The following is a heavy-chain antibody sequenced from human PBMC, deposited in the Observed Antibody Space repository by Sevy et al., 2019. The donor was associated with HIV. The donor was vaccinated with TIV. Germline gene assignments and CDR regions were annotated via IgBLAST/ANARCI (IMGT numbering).Heavy chain of an antibody. CDR2: ISYDGSSR. V-gene: IGHV3-30*03. CDR3: ARAYSSGLDY. Sequence: SLRLSCAASGLTFSTYAMHWVRQAPGKGLEWVAVISYDGSSRYYADSVKGRFTISRDNAKNSLYLQMNSLRAEDTAVYYCARAYSSGLDYWGQGTLVTVSS. CDR1: GLTFSTYA. D-gene: IGHD6-19*01. J-gene: IGHJ4*02.